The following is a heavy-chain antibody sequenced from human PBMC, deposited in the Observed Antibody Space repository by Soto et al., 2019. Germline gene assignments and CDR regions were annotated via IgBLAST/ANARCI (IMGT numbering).Heavy chain of an antibody. CDR1: GGSVNSGSYY. Sequence: QVQLQESGPGLVKPSETLSLTCTVSGGSVNSGSYYWSWIRQPPGKVLEWVGHIYYSGSATYNPSLQSRVPILVYTSKDQFSLKLTAVTAADTAVYYCARDSYFDLKRGGYYYYAMDVWGQGTTVTVSS. CDR2: IYYSGSA. CDR3: ARDSYFDLKRGGYYYYAMDV. J-gene: IGHJ6*02. D-gene: IGHD3-10*01. V-gene: IGHV4-61*01.